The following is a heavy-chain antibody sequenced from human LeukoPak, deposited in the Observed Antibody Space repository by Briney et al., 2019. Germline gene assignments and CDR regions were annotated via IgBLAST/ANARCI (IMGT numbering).Heavy chain of an antibody. D-gene: IGHD3-16*01. V-gene: IGHV4-34*01. Sequence: PSETLSLTCAVYGGSFSGYYWSWIRQPPGKGLEWIGEINHSGSTNYNPSLKSRVTISVDTSKNQFPLKLSSVTAADTAVYYCARAVGLRFWFDPWGQGTLVTVSS. CDR3: ARAVGLRFWFDP. CDR2: INHSGST. CDR1: GGSFSGYY. J-gene: IGHJ5*02.